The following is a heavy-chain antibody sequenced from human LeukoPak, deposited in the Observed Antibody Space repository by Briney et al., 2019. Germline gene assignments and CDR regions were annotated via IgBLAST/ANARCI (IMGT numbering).Heavy chain of an antibody. J-gene: IGHJ4*02. CDR1: GGSISSYY. CDR3: ARLSTVTTSFDY. CDR2: IYYRVTS. Sequence: SSETLSLTCTVSGGSISSYYWSWIRQPAGKGLEWIGYIYYRVTSDYNPSLKSRVSMSVDTSKNQFSLKLSSVTAADTAVYYCARLSTVTTSFDYWGQGTLVTVSS. V-gene: IGHV4-59*12. D-gene: IGHD4-11*01.